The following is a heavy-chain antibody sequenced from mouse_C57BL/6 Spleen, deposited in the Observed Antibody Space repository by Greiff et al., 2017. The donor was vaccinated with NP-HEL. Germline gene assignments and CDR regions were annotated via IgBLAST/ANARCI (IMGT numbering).Heavy chain of an antibody. V-gene: IGHV1-64*01. CDR1: GYTFTSYW. CDR3: ARPSSYWYFDV. J-gene: IGHJ1*03. CDR2: IHPNSGST. Sequence: VQLQQPGAELVKPGASVKLSCKASGYTFTSYWMHWVKQRPGQGLEWIGMIHPNSGSTNYNEKFKSKATLTVDKSSSTAYMQLSSLTSEDSAVYYCARPSSYWYFDVWGTGTTVTVSS.